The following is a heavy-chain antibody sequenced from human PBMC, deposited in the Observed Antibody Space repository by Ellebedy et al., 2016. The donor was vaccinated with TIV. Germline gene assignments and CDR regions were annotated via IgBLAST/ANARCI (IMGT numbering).Heavy chain of an antibody. CDR3: AREVGAPDQYFYDSSGYSPLDF. CDR1: GYTFTNYG. CDR2: ISAHNGDT. Sequence: ASVKVSCXASGYTFTNYGISWVRQAPGQGLEWMGWISAHNGDTNYAQKLQGRVTMTTDTSTSTAYMELRSLRSDDTAVYYCAREVGAPDQYFYDSSGYSPLDFWGQGTLVTVSS. V-gene: IGHV1-18*04. D-gene: IGHD3-22*01. J-gene: IGHJ4*02.